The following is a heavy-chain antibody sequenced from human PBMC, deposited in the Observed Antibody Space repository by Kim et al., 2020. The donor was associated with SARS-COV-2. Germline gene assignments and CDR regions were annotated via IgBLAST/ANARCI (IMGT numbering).Heavy chain of an antibody. Sequence: KGRFTISRDNAKNSLYLQMNSLRAEDTAVYYCARENSNYYDSSGYWGFDYWGQGTLVTVSS. J-gene: IGHJ4*02. V-gene: IGHV3-11*06. CDR3: ARENSNYYDSSGYWGFDY. D-gene: IGHD3-22*01.